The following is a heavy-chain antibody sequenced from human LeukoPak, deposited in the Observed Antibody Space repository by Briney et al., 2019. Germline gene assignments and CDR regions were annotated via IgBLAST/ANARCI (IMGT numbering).Heavy chain of an antibody. D-gene: IGHD4-23*01. V-gene: IGHV4-39*07. CDR3: ARDGMVTGFDP. J-gene: IGHJ5*02. Sequence: SETLSLTCTVSGVSISSSNSYWGWIRQPPGKGLEWIGSIYHSGSTYYNPSLKSRVTISVDTSKNQFSLKLSSVTAADTAVYYCARDGMVTGFDPWGQETLVTVSS. CDR2: IYHSGST. CDR1: GVSISSSNSY.